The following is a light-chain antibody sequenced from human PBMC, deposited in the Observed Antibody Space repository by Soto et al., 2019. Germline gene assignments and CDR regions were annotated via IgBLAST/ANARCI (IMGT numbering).Light chain of an antibody. Sequence: DTQMTQSPSSLSASVGDRVTITCRTSQTISRYLNWYQQKPGKAPKLLIYAASNLQSGVPSRFSGSGSGTDFTLTISSLQPEDFATYYCHQSFISPWTFGQGTKVDIK. CDR2: AAS. CDR3: HQSFISPWT. V-gene: IGKV1-39*01. J-gene: IGKJ1*01. CDR1: QTISRY.